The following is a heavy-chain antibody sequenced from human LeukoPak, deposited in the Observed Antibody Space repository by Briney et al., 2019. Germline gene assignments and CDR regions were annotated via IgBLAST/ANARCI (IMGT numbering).Heavy chain of an antibody. J-gene: IGHJ4*02. CDR3: ARASGWLVDY. Sequence: PGGSLRLSCTVSGFTLSSHWMTWVRQAPGKGLEWVANIKQDGSERNYVDSVKGRFSISRDNAKNSLYLQMNSLRAEDTAVYYCARASGWLVDYWGQGTLVTVSS. V-gene: IGHV3-7*05. CDR2: IKQDGSER. CDR1: GFTLSSHW. D-gene: IGHD6-19*01.